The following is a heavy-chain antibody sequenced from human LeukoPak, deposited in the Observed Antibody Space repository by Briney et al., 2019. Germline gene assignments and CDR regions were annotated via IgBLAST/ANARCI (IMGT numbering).Heavy chain of an antibody. V-gene: IGHV4-30-4*01. CDR2: IYYSGST. J-gene: IGHJ6*03. D-gene: IGHD2-2*01. CDR1: GGSITSGDNY. Sequence: PSETLSLTCTVAGGSITSGDNYWSWIRQPPGKGLEWIGYIYYSGSTYYNPSLKSRVTISVDTSKNQFSLKLSSVTAADTAVYYCAREVVVPAASLTYYYYYMDVWGKGTTVTVSS. CDR3: AREVVVPAASLTYYYYYMDV.